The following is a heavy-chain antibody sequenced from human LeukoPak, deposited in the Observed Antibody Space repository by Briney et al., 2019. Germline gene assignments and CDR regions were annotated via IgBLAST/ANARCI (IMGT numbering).Heavy chain of an antibody. V-gene: IGHV4-59*11. Sequence: SETLSLTCAVSGGSISSHYWSWIRQPPGKGLEWIGCIYYSGSTNYNPSLKSRVTISVDTSKIQFSLKLSSVTAADTAVYYCARGEGYWGQGTLVTVSS. CDR2: IYYSGST. CDR3: ARGEGY. J-gene: IGHJ4*02. CDR1: GGSISSHY. D-gene: IGHD1-26*01.